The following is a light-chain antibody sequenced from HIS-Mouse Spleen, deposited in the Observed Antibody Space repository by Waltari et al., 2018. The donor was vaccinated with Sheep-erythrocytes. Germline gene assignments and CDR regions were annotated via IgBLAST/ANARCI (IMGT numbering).Light chain of an antibody. V-gene: IGKV3-20*01. CDR3: QQYGSSPPFT. J-gene: IGKJ3*01. Sequence: DIVLTQSPGTLSLSPGETATLSCSARQSVSSSYLAWYQQNPGQAPRLLIYGASSRATGIPARFSGSGSGTDFTLTISRLEPEDFAVYYCQQYGSSPPFTFGPGTKVDIK. CDR2: GAS. CDR1: QSVSSSY.